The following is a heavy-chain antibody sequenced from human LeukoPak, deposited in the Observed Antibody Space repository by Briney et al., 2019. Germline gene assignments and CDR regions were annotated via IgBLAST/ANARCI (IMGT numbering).Heavy chain of an antibody. Sequence: ASVKVSCKASGYTFTSYGISWVRQAPGQGLEWMGWINPNSGGTNYAQKFQGRVTMTRDRSISTAYMELSRLRSDDTAVYYCASLGLGIEMATIDYYYYYMDVWGKGTTVTVSS. V-gene: IGHV1-2*02. CDR2: INPNSGGT. CDR3: ASLGLGIEMATIDYYYYYMDV. D-gene: IGHD5-24*01. J-gene: IGHJ6*03. CDR1: GYTFTSYG.